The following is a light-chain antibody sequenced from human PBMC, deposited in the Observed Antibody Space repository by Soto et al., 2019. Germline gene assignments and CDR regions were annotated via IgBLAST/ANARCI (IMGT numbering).Light chain of an antibody. Sequence: EIVMTQSPATLSVSPGERATLSCRASQSVSSNLAWYQQKPGQAPRLLIYGASTRATGIPARFSGSGSGTEFTPTISSLQSEDFSVYYCQQYNNSPTWTFGQGTKV. CDR1: QSVSSN. V-gene: IGKV3-15*01. CDR2: GAS. J-gene: IGKJ1*01. CDR3: QQYNNSPTWT.